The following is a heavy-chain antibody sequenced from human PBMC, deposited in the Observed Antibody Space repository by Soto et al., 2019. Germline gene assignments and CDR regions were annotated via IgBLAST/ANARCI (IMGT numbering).Heavy chain of an antibody. D-gene: IGHD2-8*01. V-gene: IGHV3-33*01. J-gene: IGHJ4*01. CDR1: GFTFGTYA. Sequence: LRLSCAASGFTFGTYAMHWVRQAPGKGLEWVAVIYYDGSNRYYGDAVKGRFTISRDNSKSTLYLQMSSLRAEDTAVYYCARAFCTNGVCYYFFDYWDHGTLVTVSS. CDR2: IYYDGSNR. CDR3: ARAFCTNGVCYYFFDY.